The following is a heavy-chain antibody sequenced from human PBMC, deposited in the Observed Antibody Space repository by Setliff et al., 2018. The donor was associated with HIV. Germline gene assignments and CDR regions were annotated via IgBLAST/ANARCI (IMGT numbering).Heavy chain of an antibody. V-gene: IGHV4-38-2*02. CDR2: IYHSGST. D-gene: IGHD5-18*01. CDR3: ARNVDTAMATDY. CDR1: GYSISSGYY. J-gene: IGHJ4*02. Sequence: NPSETLSLTCTVSGYSISSGYYWGWIRQPPGKGLEWIGSIYHSGSTYYNPSLKSRFTISVDTSKNQFSLKLSSVTAADTAVYYCARNVDTAMATDYWGQGTLVTSPQ.